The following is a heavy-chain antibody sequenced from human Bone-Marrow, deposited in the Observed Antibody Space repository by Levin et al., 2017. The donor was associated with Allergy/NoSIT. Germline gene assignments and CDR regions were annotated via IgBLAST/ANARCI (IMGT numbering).Heavy chain of an antibody. CDR2: MTPNSGNT. D-gene: IGHD3-10*01. CDR3: ARNYYRSGTFDY. CDR1: GYTFTSYD. J-gene: IGHJ4*02. V-gene: IGHV1-8*01. Sequence: ASVKVSCKASGYTFTSYDINWVRQAPGQGLEWVGWMTPNSGNTGYAQKFQGRLTMTRTTSTSTAYMELSSLRSEDTAVYYCARNYYRSGTFDYWGQGTLVTVSS.